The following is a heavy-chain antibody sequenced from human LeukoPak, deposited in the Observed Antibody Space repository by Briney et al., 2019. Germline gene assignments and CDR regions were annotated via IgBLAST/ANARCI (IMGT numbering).Heavy chain of an antibody. J-gene: IGHJ5*02. CDR1: GGTFSSYA. Sequence: ASVTVSCKASGGTFSSYAISWVRQAPGQGLEWMGRIIPIFGIANYAQKFQGRVTITADKSTSTAYMELSSLRSEDTAVYYCARDWGVVVVAATGNWFDPWGQGTLVTVSS. CDR3: ARDWGVVVVAATGNWFDP. CDR2: IIPIFGIA. D-gene: IGHD2-15*01. V-gene: IGHV1-69*04.